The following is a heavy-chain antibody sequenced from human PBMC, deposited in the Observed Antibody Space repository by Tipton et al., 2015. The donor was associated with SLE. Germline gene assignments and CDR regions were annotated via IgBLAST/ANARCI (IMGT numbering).Heavy chain of an antibody. J-gene: IGHJ3*02. D-gene: IGHD6-6*01. CDR2: INGDGSIT. V-gene: IGHV3-74*01. CDR1: GFTFSSYS. CDR3: AREPSSLDAFDI. Sequence: SLRLSCAASGFTFSSYSMHWVRQAPGKGLVWASHINGDGSITNYADSVKGRFTISRDNAKNTLYLQMNSLRAEDTAVYYCAREPSSLDAFDIWGQGTMVTVSS.